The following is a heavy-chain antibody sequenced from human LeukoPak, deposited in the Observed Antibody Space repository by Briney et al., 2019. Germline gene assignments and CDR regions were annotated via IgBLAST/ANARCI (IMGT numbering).Heavy chain of an antibody. V-gene: IGHV4-61*01. CDR1: GDSVSSSPYY. D-gene: IGHD5-24*01. CDR3: ARYKFHNYFDP. J-gene: IGHJ5*02. Sequence: KPSETLSLTCPVSGDSVSSSPYYWGWIRQPPGKGLEWIGNTFSTSTLYNASLRSRVTIVVDTSKNQFSLKLTSATAADTAIYFCARYKFHNYFDPWGQGTLVVVSS. CDR2: TFSTST.